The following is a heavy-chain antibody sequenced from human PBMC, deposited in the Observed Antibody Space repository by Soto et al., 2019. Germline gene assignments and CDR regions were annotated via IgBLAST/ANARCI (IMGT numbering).Heavy chain of an antibody. D-gene: IGHD4-17*01. CDR1: GGSISSYY. CDR3: ARQYGDYVRGAFDI. J-gene: IGHJ3*02. V-gene: IGHV4-59*01. Sequence: SETLSLTCTVSGGSISSYYWSWIRQPPGKGLEWIGYIYYSGSTNYNPSLKSRVTISVDTSKNQFSLKLSFVTAADTAVYYCARQYGDYVRGAFDIWGQGTMVTVSS. CDR2: IYYSGST.